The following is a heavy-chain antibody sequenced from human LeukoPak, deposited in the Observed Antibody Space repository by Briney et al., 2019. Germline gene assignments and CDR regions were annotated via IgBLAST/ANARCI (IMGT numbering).Heavy chain of an antibody. CDR3: AAVNVLRTTTYAIDI. V-gene: IGHV4-4*07. CDR2: IYTSGST. CDR1: GGSISSYY. Sequence: SETLSLTCTVSGGSISSYYWSWIRQPPGKGLEWIGRIYTSGSTNYNPSPKIRVTMSVDTSKNQFSLKLSSVTAADTAVYYCAAVNVLRTTTYAIDIWGQGTMVTVSS. D-gene: IGHD2-15*01. J-gene: IGHJ3*02.